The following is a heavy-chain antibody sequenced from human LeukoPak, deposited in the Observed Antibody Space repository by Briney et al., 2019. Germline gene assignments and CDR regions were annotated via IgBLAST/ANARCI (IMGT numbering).Heavy chain of an antibody. D-gene: IGHD2-2*01. J-gene: IGHJ6*03. CDR2: IRSKANSYAT. CDR1: GFTFSSYA. CDR3: TRYRYCSSTSCPRPYYYYYYMDV. Sequence: GGSLRLSCAASGFTFSSYAMSWVRQASGKGLEWVGRIRSKANSYATAYAASVKGRFTISRDDSKNTAYLQMNSLKTEDTAVYYCTRYRYCSSTSCPRPYYYYYYMDVWGKGTTVTVSS. V-gene: IGHV3-73*01.